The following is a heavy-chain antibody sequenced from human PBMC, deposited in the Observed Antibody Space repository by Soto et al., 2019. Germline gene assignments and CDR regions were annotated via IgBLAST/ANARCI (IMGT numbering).Heavy chain of an antibody. CDR1: CGSLSSSSW. Sequence: SETLSLTCAVSCGSLSSSSWWSWVRQPPGKALEWLGEIYYSGSTKYNPSLNSRVTISADQSKNDFSLRLSSVTAADTAVYYCVHHGGDPYYHDFWGQGMLVTVSS. CDR2: IYYSGST. J-gene: IGHJ4*02. CDR3: VHHGGDPYYHDF. V-gene: IGHV4-4*02. D-gene: IGHD4-17*01.